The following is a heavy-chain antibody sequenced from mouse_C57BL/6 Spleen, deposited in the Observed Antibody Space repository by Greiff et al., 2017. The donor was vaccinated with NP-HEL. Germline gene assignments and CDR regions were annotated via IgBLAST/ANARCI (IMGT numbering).Heavy chain of an antibody. CDR2: IHPSDGYT. CDR1: GYTFTSYW. CDR3: AISWPWFAY. J-gene: IGHJ3*01. V-gene: IGHV1-74*01. Sequence: VQLQQPGAELVKPGASVKVSCKASGYTFTSYWMHWVKQRPGQGLEWIGRIHPSDGYTNYNQKFKGKATLTVDKSSSTAYMQLSSLTSEDSAVYYCAISWPWFAYWGQGTLVTVSA.